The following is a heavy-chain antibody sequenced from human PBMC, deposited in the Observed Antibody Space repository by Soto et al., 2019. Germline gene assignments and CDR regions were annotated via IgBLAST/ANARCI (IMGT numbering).Heavy chain of an antibody. Sequence: ASVKVSCKSSGYTFTSYGISWVRQAPGKGIEWMGWIRAYNGNTHYAAKLQGRVTMTTDKSASTAYMELRSLRSDDTAVYYCATDLTSSTFPPDVWGQGTTVTVSS. D-gene: IGHD2-2*01. V-gene: IGHV1-18*04. CDR3: ATDLTSSTFPPDV. J-gene: IGHJ6*02. CDR1: GYTFTSYG. CDR2: IRAYNGNT.